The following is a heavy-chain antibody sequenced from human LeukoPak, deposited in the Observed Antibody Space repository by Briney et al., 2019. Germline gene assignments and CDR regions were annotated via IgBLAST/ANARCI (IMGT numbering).Heavy chain of an antibody. CDR1: GFTFSSYV. J-gene: IGHJ4*02. D-gene: IGHD3-22*01. CDR2: ISYDGSNE. CDR3: ARINMMGFDY. Sequence: GGSLRLSCAASGFTFSSYVMHWVRQAPGKGLEWVAVISYDGSNEYYADSVKGRFTISRDNSKNTLYLQMNGLRAEDTAVYYCARINMMGFDYWGQGTLVTVSS. V-gene: IGHV3-30-3*01.